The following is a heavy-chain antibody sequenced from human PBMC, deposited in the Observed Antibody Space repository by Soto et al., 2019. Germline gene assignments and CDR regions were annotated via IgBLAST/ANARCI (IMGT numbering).Heavy chain of an antibody. J-gene: IGHJ6*02. CDR1: GGTFSSYA. D-gene: IGHD5-18*01. CDR2: IIPIFGTA. CDR3: ARSGRNSYGYYYYYGMDV. Sequence: SVKVSCKASGGTFSSYAISWVRQAPGQGLEWMGGIIPIFGTANYAQKFQGRVTITADESTSTAYMELSSLRSEDTAVYYCARSGRNSYGYYYYYGMDVWGQGTTVTV. V-gene: IGHV1-69*13.